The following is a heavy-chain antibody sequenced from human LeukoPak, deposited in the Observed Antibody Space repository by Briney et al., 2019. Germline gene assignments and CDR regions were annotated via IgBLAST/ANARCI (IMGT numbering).Heavy chain of an antibody. Sequence: SETLSLTCAVYGGSFSGYYWSWIRQPPGKGLEWIGEINHSGSTNYNPSLKSRVTISVDTSKNQFSLKLSSVTAADTAVYYCARGTGIAAAGQTDYWGQGTLVTVSS. D-gene: IGHD6-13*01. CDR3: ARGTGIAAAGQTDY. J-gene: IGHJ4*02. CDR2: INHSGST. V-gene: IGHV4-34*01. CDR1: GGSFSGYY.